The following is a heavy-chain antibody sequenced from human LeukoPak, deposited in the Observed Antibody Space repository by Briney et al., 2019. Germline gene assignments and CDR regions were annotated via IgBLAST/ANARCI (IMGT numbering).Heavy chain of an antibody. CDR3: SSSGFSYPRVRY. CDR1: GWSFSGYY. Sequence: SETLSLTCAVYGWSFSGYYWRWIRQPPGKGLEWIGDINHSGSTNYNPSLMTRDTIPLDTSQNQFPLMLSAVPAADTAVYYCSSSGFSYPRVRYWGQGTLVTVSS. D-gene: IGHD5-18*01. CDR2: INHSGST. J-gene: IGHJ4*02. V-gene: IGHV4-34*01.